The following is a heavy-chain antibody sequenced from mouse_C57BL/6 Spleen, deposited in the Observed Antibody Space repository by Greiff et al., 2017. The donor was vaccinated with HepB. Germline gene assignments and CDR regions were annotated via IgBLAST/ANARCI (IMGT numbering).Heavy chain of an antibody. V-gene: IGHV1-80*01. CDR1: GYAFSSYW. CDR2: IYPGDGDT. Sequence: LQESGAELVKPGASVKISCKASGYAFSSYWMNWVKQRPGKGLEWIGQIYPGDGDTNYNGKFKGKATLTADKSSSTAYMQLSSLTSEDSAVYFCARWGYSKPFAYWGQGTLVTVSA. CDR3: ARWGYSKPFAY. J-gene: IGHJ3*01. D-gene: IGHD2-5*01.